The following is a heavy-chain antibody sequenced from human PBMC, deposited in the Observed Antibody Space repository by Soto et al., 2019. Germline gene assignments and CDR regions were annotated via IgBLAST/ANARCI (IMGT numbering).Heavy chain of an antibody. D-gene: IGHD6-6*01. V-gene: IGHV4-31*03. CDR2: IYYSGST. CDR3: ASEGGGIEARVFDY. Sequence: SETLSLTCTVSGGSISSGGYYWSWIRQHPGKGLEWIGYIYYSGSTFYNPSLKSRVTISVDTSKNQFSLKLSSVTAADTDVYYCASEGGGIEARVFDYWGQGTLVTVSS. CDR1: GGSISSGGYY. J-gene: IGHJ4*02.